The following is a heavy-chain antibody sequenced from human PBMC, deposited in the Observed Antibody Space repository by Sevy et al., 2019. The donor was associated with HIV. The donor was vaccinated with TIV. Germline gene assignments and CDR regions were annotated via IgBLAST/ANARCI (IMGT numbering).Heavy chain of an antibody. D-gene: IGHD2-15*01. CDR2: IYHSGST. CDR3: ARGYCSGGSCYRNWFDP. V-gene: IGHV4-30-2*01. Sequence: SETLSLTCAVSGGSISSGGYSWSWIRQPPGKGLEWIGYIYHSGSTYYNPSLKSRVTISVDRSKNQFSLKLSSVTATDTAVYYCARGYCSGGSCYRNWFDPWGQGTLVTVSS. CDR1: GGSISSGGYS. J-gene: IGHJ5*02.